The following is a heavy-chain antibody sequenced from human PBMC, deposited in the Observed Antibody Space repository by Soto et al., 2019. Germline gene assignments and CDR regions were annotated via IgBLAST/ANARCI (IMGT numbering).Heavy chain of an antibody. CDR1: GFTFSRHW. CDR3: ARGPAYSDSWYGFDY. J-gene: IGHJ4*02. V-gene: IGHV3-74*01. D-gene: IGHD6-13*01. CDR2: INNDGSST. Sequence: EVQLVESGGGLVQPGGSLRLSCVASGFTFSRHWMHWVRQAPGKGLLWVSRINNDGSSTSYADSVKGRFTISRDNAKNTLYLQVNSRRAEDTAVYYCARGPAYSDSWYGFDYWGQGTLGTVSS.